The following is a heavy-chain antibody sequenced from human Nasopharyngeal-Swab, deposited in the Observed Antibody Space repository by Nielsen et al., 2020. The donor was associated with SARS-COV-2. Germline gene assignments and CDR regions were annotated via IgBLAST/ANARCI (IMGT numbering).Heavy chain of an antibody. V-gene: IGHV3-30*03. CDR1: GFTFSSYG. CDR3: ARDAPAHYGAFY. CDR2: ISYDGSNK. D-gene: IGHD4-17*01. J-gene: IGHJ4*02. Sequence: GGSLRLSCAASGFTFSSYGMHWVRQAPGKGLEWVAVISYDGSNKYYGDSVRGRFSISRDSSKNTLYLQMDSLRGEDTAVYYCARDAPAHYGAFYWGRGTLVTVSS.